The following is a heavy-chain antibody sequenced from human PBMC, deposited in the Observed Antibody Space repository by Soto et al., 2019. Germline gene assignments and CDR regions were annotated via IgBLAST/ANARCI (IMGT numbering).Heavy chain of an antibody. V-gene: IGHV1-3*04. J-gene: IGHJ5*02. CDR3: AREPLCGGRCYDNYFDP. CDR2: INIGNGNT. D-gene: IGHD2-15*01. Sequence: ASVKVSCKASGYTFTYYPIHWARQAPGQRLEWMGWINIGNGNTASSQKFQDRVTITRETSASTAYMELTSLRSEDTAVYYCAREPLCGGRCYDNYFDPWGQGTLVTVSS. CDR1: GYTFTYYP.